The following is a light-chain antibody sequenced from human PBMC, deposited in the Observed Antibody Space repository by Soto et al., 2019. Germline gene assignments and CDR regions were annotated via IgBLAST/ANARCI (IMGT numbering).Light chain of an antibody. J-gene: IGKJ1*01. Sequence: EIVLTQSPGTLSLSPGERATLSCRASQSVSSSYLAWYQQKPGQAPRLLIYGASSRATGIPDRFSGSGSGTDFTLTISRLEPEDFAVYYWQQYGSSPWVFGQGTKVEIK. V-gene: IGKV3-20*01. CDR1: QSVSSSY. CDR2: GAS. CDR3: QQYGSSPWV.